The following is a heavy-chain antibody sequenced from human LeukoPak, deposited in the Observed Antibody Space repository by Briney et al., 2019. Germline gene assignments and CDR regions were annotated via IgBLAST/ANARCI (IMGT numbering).Heavy chain of an antibody. Sequence: SETLSLTCTVSGDSVSRYYWSWIRQPPGKGLEWIAFIHYSGSTNYNPSLKSRVSISMDTSRNQFSLRLSSVTAADTVVYYCAKHLVATTPFFDYWGQGTLVTVSS. V-gene: IGHV4-59*08. J-gene: IGHJ4*02. CDR1: GDSVSRYY. D-gene: IGHD5-12*01. CDR2: IHYSGST. CDR3: AKHLVATTPFFDY.